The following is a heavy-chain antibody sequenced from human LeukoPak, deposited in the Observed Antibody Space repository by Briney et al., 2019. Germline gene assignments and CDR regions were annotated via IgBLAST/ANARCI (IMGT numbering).Heavy chain of an antibody. Sequence: SETLSLTCTVSGGSISSGSYYWSWIRQPAGKGLEWIGRIYTSGSTNYNPSLKSRVTISVDTSKNHFSLKLSSVTAADTAVYYCARLTLGDYRGAFDIWGQGTMVTVSS. CDR1: GGSISSGSYY. J-gene: IGHJ3*02. CDR3: ARLTLGDYRGAFDI. CDR2: IYTSGST. D-gene: IGHD4-17*01. V-gene: IGHV4-61*02.